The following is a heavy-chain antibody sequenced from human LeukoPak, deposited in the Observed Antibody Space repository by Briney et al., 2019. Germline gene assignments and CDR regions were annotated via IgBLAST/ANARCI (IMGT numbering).Heavy chain of an antibody. D-gene: IGHD3-3*01. Sequence: PGGSPRLSCAASGFTFSSYAMSWVRQAPGKGLEWVSAISGSGGSTYYADSVKGRFTISRDNSKNTLYLQMNSLRAEDTAVYYCAKDAVFFGVDIYYFDYWGQGTLVTVSS. CDR3: AKDAVFFGVDIYYFDY. V-gene: IGHV3-23*01. CDR1: GFTFSSYA. CDR2: ISGSGGST. J-gene: IGHJ4*02.